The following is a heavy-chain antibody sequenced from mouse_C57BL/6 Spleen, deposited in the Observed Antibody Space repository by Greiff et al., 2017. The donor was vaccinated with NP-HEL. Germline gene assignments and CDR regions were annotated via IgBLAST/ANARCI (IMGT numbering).Heavy chain of an antibody. CDR2: IYPRDGST. CDR3: ARGSNWDKGYYFDY. D-gene: IGHD4-1*01. Sequence: QVQLQQSGPELVKPGASVKLSCKASGYTFTSYDINWVKQRPGQGLEWIGWIYPRDGSTKYNEKFKGKATLTVDTSSSTAYMELHSLTSEDSAVYFCARGSNWDKGYYFDYWGQGTTLTVSS. V-gene: IGHV1-85*01. J-gene: IGHJ2*01. CDR1: GYTFTSYD.